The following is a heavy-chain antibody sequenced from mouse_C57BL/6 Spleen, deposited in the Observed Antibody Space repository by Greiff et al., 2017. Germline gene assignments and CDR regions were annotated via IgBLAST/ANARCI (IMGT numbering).Heavy chain of an antibody. CDR1: GYTFTSYW. Sequence: QVQLKQPGAELVMPGASVKLSCKASGYTFTSYWMHWVKQRPGQGLEWIGEIDPSDSYTNYNQQFKGKSTLTVDKSSSTAYMQLSSLTSEDSAVYYCASIYYGKGYAMDYWGQGTSVTVSS. J-gene: IGHJ4*01. V-gene: IGHV1-69*01. CDR3: ASIYYGKGYAMDY. D-gene: IGHD2-1*01. CDR2: IDPSDSYT.